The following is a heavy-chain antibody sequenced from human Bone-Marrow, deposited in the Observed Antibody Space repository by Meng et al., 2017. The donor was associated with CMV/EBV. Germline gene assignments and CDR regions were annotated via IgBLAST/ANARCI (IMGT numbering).Heavy chain of an antibody. CDR2: INPSGGST. CDR3: ARERSAVAGTRGLDY. CDR1: GYTVTSYY. J-gene: IGHJ4*02. V-gene: IGHV1-46*01. Sequence: SGYTVTSYYMHWVRQAPGQGLEWMGIINPSGGSTSYAQKFQGRVTMTRDTSTSTVYMELSSLRSEDTAVYYCARERSAVAGTRGLDYWGQGTLVTVSS. D-gene: IGHD6-19*01.